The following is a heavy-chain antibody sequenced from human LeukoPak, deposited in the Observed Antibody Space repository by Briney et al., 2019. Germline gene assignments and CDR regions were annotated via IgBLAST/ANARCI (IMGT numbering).Heavy chain of an antibody. D-gene: IGHD6-19*01. V-gene: IGHV3-23*01. Sequence: GGSLRLSCAGSGFTFSSRGMSWVRQPPGKGLQWVSGISVSGAMTYYVDSVKGRFIVSRDNSKNTVYLQMNSLTTEDTAVYYCVRDQQWLVPDYWGQGALVTVSS. CDR3: VRDQQWLVPDY. CDR2: ISVSGAMT. J-gene: IGHJ4*02. CDR1: GFTFSSRG.